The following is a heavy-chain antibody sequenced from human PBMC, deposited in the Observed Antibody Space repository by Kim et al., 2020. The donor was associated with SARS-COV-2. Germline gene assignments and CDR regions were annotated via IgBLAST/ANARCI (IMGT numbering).Heavy chain of an antibody. Sequence: GGSLRLSCAASGFTFSSYAMSWVRQAPGKGLEWVSAISGSGGSTYYADSVKGRFTISRDNSKNTLYLQMNSLRAEDTAVYYCAKTRSGVLEAVAPFDYWGQGTLVTVSS. D-gene: IGHD6-19*01. CDR3: AKTRSGVLEAVAPFDY. V-gene: IGHV3-23*01. CDR1: GFTFSSYA. J-gene: IGHJ4*02. CDR2: ISGSGGST.